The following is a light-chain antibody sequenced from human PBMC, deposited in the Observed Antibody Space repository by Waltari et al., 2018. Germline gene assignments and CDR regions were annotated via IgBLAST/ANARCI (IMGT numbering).Light chain of an antibody. CDR1: QSVGTY. V-gene: IGKV3-11*01. CDR3: QQRSDWLYT. CDR2: DAS. J-gene: IGKJ2*01. Sequence: EVVLTQSPATLSLSPGEGATLSCRVSQSVGTYLAWFQQTPGQPPRLLIYDASNRATGIPPRFSGRGSGTYFTLTISYLEPEDFAVYYCQQRSDWLYTFGQGTKLEMK.